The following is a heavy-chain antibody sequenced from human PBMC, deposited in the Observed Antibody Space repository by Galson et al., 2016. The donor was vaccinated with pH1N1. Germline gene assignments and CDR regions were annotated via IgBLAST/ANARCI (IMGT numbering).Heavy chain of an antibody. CDR3: AREMGGHSQHMDV. Sequence: SVKVSCKAFGYTFTAYGISWVRQAQGQGLEWMGWISGYNGDTNYVQKFQGRVTMTTDTSTRPVYMELRSLRSDDTGVYYCAREMGGHSQHMDVWGKGTTVVVSS. J-gene: IGHJ6*03. CDR2: ISGYNGDT. V-gene: IGHV1-18*01. CDR1: GYTFTAYG. D-gene: IGHD1-26*01.